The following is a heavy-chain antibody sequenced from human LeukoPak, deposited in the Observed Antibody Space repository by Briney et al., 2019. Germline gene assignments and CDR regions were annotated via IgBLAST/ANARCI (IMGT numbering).Heavy chain of an antibody. D-gene: IGHD1-26*01. CDR2: IIPIFGTA. CDR3: AREVGATKEVDY. CDR1: GGTFSSYA. J-gene: IGHJ4*02. V-gene: IGHV1-69*01. Sequence: SVKVSCKASGGTFSSYAISWVRQAPGQGLEWMGGIIPIFGTANYAQKFQGRVTITADESTSTAYMELSSLRSEDTAVYYCAREVGATKEVDYWGQGTLVTVSS.